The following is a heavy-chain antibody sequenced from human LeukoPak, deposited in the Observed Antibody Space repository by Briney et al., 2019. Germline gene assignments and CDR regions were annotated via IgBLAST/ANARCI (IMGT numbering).Heavy chain of an antibody. J-gene: IGHJ4*02. D-gene: IGHD4/OR15-4a*01. CDR1: GFTFDDYG. CDR3: ARDRSLVSMVAPGPLGY. V-gene: IGHV3-20*04. Sequence: GGSLRLSCAASGFTFDDYGMSWVRQAPGKGLEWVSGINWNGGSTGYADSVKGRFTISRDNAKNSLYLQMNSLRAEDTALYYCARDRSLVSMVAPGPLGYWGQGTLVTVSS. CDR2: INWNGGST.